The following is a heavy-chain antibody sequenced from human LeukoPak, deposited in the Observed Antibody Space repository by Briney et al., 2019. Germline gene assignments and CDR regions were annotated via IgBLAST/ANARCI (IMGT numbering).Heavy chain of an antibody. CDR2: ISAYSGNT. D-gene: IGHD6-19*01. Sequence: ASVKVSCKASGYTFTTYGISWVRQAPGQGLEWVGWISAYSGNTNYAQKFQGRVTMTRNTSISTAYMELSSLRSEDTAVYYCARGIEEWLVGDYWGQGTLVTVSS. J-gene: IGHJ4*02. CDR3: ARGIEEWLVGDY. V-gene: IGHV1-18*01. CDR1: GYTFTTYG.